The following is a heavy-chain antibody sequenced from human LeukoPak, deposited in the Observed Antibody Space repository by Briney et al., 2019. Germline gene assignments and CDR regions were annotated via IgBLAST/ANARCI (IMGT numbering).Heavy chain of an antibody. V-gene: IGHV4-39*01. Sequence: PETLSLTCTVSGGSISSSSYYWGWIRQPPGKGLEWIGSIYYSGSTYYNPSLKSRVTISVDTSKNQFSLKLSSVTAADTAVYYCARHDDSLGSYYSAYFDYWGQGTLVTVSS. D-gene: IGHD3-10*01. J-gene: IGHJ4*02. CDR2: IYYSGST. CDR1: GGSISSSSYY. CDR3: ARHDDSLGSYYSAYFDY.